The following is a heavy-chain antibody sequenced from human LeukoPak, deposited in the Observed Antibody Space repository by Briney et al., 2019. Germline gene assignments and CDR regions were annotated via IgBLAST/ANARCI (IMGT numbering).Heavy chain of an antibody. CDR1: GFTFSSYG. Sequence: GGSLRLSCAASGFTFSSYGMHWVRQAPGKGLEWVAVISHDGSNKYYADSVKGRFTISRDNSKNTLYLQMNSLRAEDTAVYYCAKEGNSGSYPLDYWGQGTLVTVSS. D-gene: IGHD1-26*01. CDR2: ISHDGSNK. CDR3: AKEGNSGSYPLDY. V-gene: IGHV3-30*18. J-gene: IGHJ4*02.